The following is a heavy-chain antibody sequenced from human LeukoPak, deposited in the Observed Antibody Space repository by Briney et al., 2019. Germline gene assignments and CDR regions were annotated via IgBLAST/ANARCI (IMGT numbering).Heavy chain of an antibody. D-gene: IGHD3-16*01. CDR1: GFTFSSYE. CDR2: ISSSGSTI. V-gene: IGHV3-48*03. J-gene: IGHJ4*02. Sequence: GGSLRLSCAASGFTFSSYEMNWVRQAPGKGLEWVSYISSSGSTIYYADSVKGRFTISRDNSKNTLYLQMNSLRAEDTAVYYCAKEGGILAPSAFDYWGQGTLVTVSS. CDR3: AKEGGILAPSAFDY.